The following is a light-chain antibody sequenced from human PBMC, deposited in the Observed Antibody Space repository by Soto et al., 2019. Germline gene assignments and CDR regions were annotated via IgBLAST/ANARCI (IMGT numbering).Light chain of an antibody. Sequence: IVLTQCPCTLSPAPGTRVTLSCRASQSVSSSNVAWYQQKSGQAPRLLIYDASSRATGIPDRFSGTGSGTDFTLTISRLEPEDFAVYYCQQYDSSPKTFGQGTKVDIK. J-gene: IGKJ1*01. CDR2: DAS. CDR1: QSVSSSN. CDR3: QQYDSSPKT. V-gene: IGKV3-20*01.